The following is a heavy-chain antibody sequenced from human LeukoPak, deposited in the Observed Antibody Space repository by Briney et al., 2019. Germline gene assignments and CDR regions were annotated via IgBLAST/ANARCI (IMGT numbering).Heavy chain of an antibody. Sequence: GGSLRPSCAASGFTFSSYAMSWVRQAPGKGLEWVSAISGSGGSTYYADSVKGRFTISRDNSKNTLYLQMNSLRAEDTAVYYCAKDPSYYYDSSGYSYFDYWGQGTLVTVSS. V-gene: IGHV3-23*01. CDR1: GFTFSSYA. CDR3: AKDPSYYYDSSGYSYFDY. J-gene: IGHJ4*02. D-gene: IGHD3-22*01. CDR2: ISGSGGST.